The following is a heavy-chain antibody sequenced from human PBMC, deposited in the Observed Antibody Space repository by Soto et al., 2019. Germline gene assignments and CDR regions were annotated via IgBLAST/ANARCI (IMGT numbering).Heavy chain of an antibody. Sequence: GGSLRLSCAASGFTFSSYSMNWVRQAPGKGLEWVSSISSSSSYIYYADSVKGRFTISRDNAKNSLYLQMNSLRAEDTAVYYCARDWEVYSSSWYGTNWFDPWGQGTLVTVSS. V-gene: IGHV3-21*01. J-gene: IGHJ5*02. CDR1: GFTFSSYS. CDR3: ARDWEVYSSSWYGTNWFDP. D-gene: IGHD6-13*01. CDR2: ISSSSSYI.